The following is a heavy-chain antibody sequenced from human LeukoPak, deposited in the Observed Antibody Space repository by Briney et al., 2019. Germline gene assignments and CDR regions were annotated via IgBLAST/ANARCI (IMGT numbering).Heavy chain of an antibody. J-gene: IGHJ4*02. CDR2: INPNSGGT. CDR3: ARDQDFWSGYYSYFDY. V-gene: IGHV1-2*02. CDR1: GGTFSSYA. Sequence: ASVKVSCKASGGTFSSYAISWVRQAPGQGLEWMGWINPNSGGTNYAQKFQGRVTMTRDTSISPAYMELSRLRSDDTAVYYCARDQDFWSGYYSYFDYWGQGTLVTVSS. D-gene: IGHD3-3*01.